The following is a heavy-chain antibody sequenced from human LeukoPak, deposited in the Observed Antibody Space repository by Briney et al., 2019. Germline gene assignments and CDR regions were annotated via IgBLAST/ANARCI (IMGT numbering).Heavy chain of an antibody. J-gene: IGHJ4*02. D-gene: IGHD2-21*02. Sequence: GGSLRLSCAASGFTFSSYGMHWVRQAPGKGLEWVAVISYDGSNKYYADSVKGRFTISRDNSKNTLYLQMNSLRAEDTAVYYCAKGEFGVVTANFDYWGQGTLATVSS. CDR1: GFTFSSYG. CDR3: AKGEFGVVTANFDY. CDR2: ISYDGSNK. V-gene: IGHV3-30*18.